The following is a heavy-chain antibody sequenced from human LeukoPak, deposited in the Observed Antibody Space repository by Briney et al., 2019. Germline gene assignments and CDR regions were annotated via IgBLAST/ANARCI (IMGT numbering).Heavy chain of an antibody. Sequence: GGSLRLSCAASGFTFSSYAMHWVRQAPGKGLEYVSAISSNGGSTYYTDSVKGRFTISRDNSKNTLRLQMSSLRAEATAVYYCVKDNRGVENWRSTSCHIDYWGQGTLVTVSS. V-gene: IGHV3-64D*09. J-gene: IGHJ4*02. CDR3: VKDNRGVENWRSTSCHIDY. D-gene: IGHD2-2*02. CDR2: ISSNGGST. CDR1: GFTFSSYA.